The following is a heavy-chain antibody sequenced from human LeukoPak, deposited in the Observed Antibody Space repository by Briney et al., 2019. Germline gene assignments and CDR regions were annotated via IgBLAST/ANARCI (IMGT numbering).Heavy chain of an antibody. CDR2: IGTAGNT. CDR3: ARGLGSGSLPNPFDY. Sequence: GGSLRLSCAASGFTFSSYDMHWVRQVTGKGLEWVSAIGTAGNTYYPGSVKGRFTISRENVKNSLYPQMNSLRAGDTAVYYCARGLGSGSLPNPFDYWGQGTLVTVSS. J-gene: IGHJ4*02. V-gene: IGHV3-13*01. D-gene: IGHD6-19*01. CDR1: GFTFSSYD.